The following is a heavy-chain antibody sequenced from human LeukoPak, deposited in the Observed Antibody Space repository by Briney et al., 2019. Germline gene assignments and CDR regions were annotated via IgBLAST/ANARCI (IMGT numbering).Heavy chain of an antibody. Sequence: PSETLSLTCTVSGGSISSSSYYWGWIRQPPGKGLEWIGSIYYSGSTYYNPSLKSRVTISVDTSKNQFSLKLSSVTAADTAVYYCARDRVGIQLWLRPKPGDAFDIWGQGTMVTVSS. CDR2: IYYSGST. J-gene: IGHJ3*02. V-gene: IGHV4-39*07. D-gene: IGHD5-18*01. CDR3: ARDRVGIQLWLRPKPGDAFDI. CDR1: GGSISSSSYY.